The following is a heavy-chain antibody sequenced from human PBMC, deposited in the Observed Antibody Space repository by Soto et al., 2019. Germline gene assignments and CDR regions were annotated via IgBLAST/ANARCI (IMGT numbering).Heavy chain of an antibody. CDR1: GFTFSNAW. CDR2: IKSKTDGGTT. Sequence: GGSLRLSCAASGFTFSNAWMNWVRQAPGKGLEWVGRIKSKTDGGTTDYAAPVKGRFTISRDDSKNTLYLQMNSLKTEDTAVYYCTTRAEGPRSLYYFDYWGQGTLVTVSS. J-gene: IGHJ4*02. D-gene: IGHD2-21*01. V-gene: IGHV3-15*07. CDR3: TTRAEGPRSLYYFDY.